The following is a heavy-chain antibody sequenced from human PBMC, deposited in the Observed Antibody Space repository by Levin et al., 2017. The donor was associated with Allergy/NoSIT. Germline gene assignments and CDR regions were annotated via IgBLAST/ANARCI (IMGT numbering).Heavy chain of an antibody. CDR2: ISGSGGST. CDR3: AKDPTTSSGWYLSWYFDL. Sequence: QSGGSLRLSCAASGFTFSSYAMSWVRQAPGKGLEWVSAISGSGGSTYYADSVKGRFTISRDNSKNTLYLQMNSLRAEDTAVYYCAKDPTTSSGWYLSWYFDLWGRGSLVTVSS. CDR1: GFTFSSYA. D-gene: IGHD6-19*01. V-gene: IGHV3-23*01. J-gene: IGHJ2*01.